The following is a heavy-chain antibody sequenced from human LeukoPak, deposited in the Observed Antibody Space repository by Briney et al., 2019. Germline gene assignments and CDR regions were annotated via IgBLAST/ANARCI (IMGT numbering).Heavy chain of an antibody. CDR3: ASGGYSFFY. CDR1: GFSFSSYW. CDR2: IKQDGSEK. J-gene: IGHJ4*02. Sequence: GDSLRLSCAASGFSFSSYWMKLVRQAPRKGLEWVAKIKQDGSEKYYVDSVKGRFTISRDNAKNSLYLQMNSLRAEDTAVYYCASGGYSFFYWGQGTLVTVSS. D-gene: IGHD5-18*01. V-gene: IGHV3-7*05.